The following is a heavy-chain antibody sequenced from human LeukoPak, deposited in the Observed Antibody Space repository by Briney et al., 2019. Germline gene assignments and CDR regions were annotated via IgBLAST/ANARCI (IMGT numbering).Heavy chain of an antibody. D-gene: IGHD1-26*01. J-gene: IGHJ4*02. V-gene: IGHV3-30*12. CDR2: ISSDGVNQ. CDR3: ARRLGLGGATPAQYYFDY. CDR1: GFIFSNYG. Sequence: PGGSLKLSCAVSGFIFSNYGMQWVRQAPGKGLEWLALISSDGVNQYYTDSVRGRFTVSRDNAKNSLYLQMNSLRAEDTAVYHCARRLGLGGATPAQYYFDYWGQGTLDTVSS.